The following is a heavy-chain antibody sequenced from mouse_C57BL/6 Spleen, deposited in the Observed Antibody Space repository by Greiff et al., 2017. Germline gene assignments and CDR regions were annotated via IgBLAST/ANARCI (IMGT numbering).Heavy chain of an antibody. CDR2: IYPGSGST. D-gene: IGHD1-1*01. Sequence: VQLQQPGAELVKPGASVKMSCKASGYTFTSYWMTWVKQRPGQGLEWIGDIYPGSGSTNYNEKFKSKATLTVDTSSSTAYMQLSSLTSEDSAVYYCARGGYGSSYSYWGKGTTLTVSS. CDR3: ARGGYGSSYSY. J-gene: IGHJ2*01. CDR1: GYTFTSYW. V-gene: IGHV1-55*01.